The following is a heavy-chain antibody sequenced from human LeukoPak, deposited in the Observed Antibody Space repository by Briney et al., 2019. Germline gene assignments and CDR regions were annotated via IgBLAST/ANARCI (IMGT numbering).Heavy chain of an antibody. Sequence: PSETLSLTCTVSGGSISSSSYYWGWIRQPPGKGLEWIGSIYYRGSTYYNPSLKSRVTISVDTSKNQFSLKLSSVTAADTAVYYCARDRVMAAAGTYWGQGTLVTVSS. V-gene: IGHV4-39*02. CDR1: GGSISSSSYY. J-gene: IGHJ4*02. CDR3: ARDRVMAAAGTY. D-gene: IGHD6-13*01. CDR2: IYYRGST.